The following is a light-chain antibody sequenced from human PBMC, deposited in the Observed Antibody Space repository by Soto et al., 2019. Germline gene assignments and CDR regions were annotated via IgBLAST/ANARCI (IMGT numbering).Light chain of an antibody. V-gene: IGKV1-39*01. CDR1: QSISNF. CDR3: QQSYSTPPWT. Sequence: DIQMTQSPSSLSASVGDRVTITCRASQSISNFLNCYQQKPGKDPHLLIYGASNLQSGVPSRFSDSGSGTDFPLTISSLQPEDFATYYCQQSYSTPPWTFGQGTKVEIK. CDR2: GAS. J-gene: IGKJ1*01.